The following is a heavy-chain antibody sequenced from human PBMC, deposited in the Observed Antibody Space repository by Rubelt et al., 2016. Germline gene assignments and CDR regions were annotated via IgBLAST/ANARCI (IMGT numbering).Heavy chain of an antibody. CDR3: ARGRFAAGYFDY. V-gene: IGHV4-4*02. Sequence: QVQLQESGPGLVKPSGTLSLTCAVSGGSISSSNWWSWVRQPPGKGLAWIGEINHSGSTNYNPSLKRRVTIPGDTSKNQFSLKLSSVTAADTAVYYCARGRFAAGYFDYWGQGTLVTVSS. CDR2: INHSGST. CDR1: GGSISSSNW. D-gene: IGHD6-13*01. J-gene: IGHJ4*02.